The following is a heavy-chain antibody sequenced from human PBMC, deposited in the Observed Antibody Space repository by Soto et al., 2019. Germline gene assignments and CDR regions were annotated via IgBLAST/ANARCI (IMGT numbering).Heavy chain of an antibody. CDR1: GGSFSGYY. J-gene: IGHJ6*02. CDR3: ARGPGNIWFGDSYGMDV. D-gene: IGHD3-10*01. Sequence: SETLSLTCAVYGGSFSGYYWSWIRQPPGKGLEWIGEINHSGSTNYNPSLKSRVTISVDTSKNQFSLKLSSVTAADTAVYYCARGPGNIWFGDSYGMDVWGQGTTVTVPS. CDR2: INHSGST. V-gene: IGHV4-34*01.